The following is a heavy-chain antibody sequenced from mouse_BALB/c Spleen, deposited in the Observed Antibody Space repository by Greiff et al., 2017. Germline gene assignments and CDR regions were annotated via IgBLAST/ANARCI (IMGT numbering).Heavy chain of an antibody. J-gene: IGHJ4*01. V-gene: IGHV1S29*02. CDR2: IYPYNGGT. CDR1: GYTFTDYN. Sequence: EVQLQQSGPELVKPGASVKISCKASGYTFTDYNMHWVKQSHGKSLEWIGYIYPYNGGTGYNQKFKSKATLTVDNSSSTAYMELRSLTSEDSAVYYCAKGGNSFMDDWGQGTSVTVSS. CDR3: AKGGNSFMDD. D-gene: IGHD2-1*01.